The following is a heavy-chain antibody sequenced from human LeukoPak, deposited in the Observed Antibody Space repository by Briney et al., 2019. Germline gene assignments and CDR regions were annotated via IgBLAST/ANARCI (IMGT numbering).Heavy chain of an antibody. D-gene: IGHD1-26*01. J-gene: IGHJ5*02. V-gene: IGHV1-2*02. Sequence: ASVKVSCKASGYTFTDYYVHWVRQAPGQGLEWLGWVNPNTGGTNYAQKFQGRVTMTRDTSISTAYMELIGLRSDDTAVYYCAGPWDQVGFDPWGQGTLVSVSS. CDR2: VNPNTGGT. CDR1: GYTFTDYY. CDR3: AGPWDQVGFDP.